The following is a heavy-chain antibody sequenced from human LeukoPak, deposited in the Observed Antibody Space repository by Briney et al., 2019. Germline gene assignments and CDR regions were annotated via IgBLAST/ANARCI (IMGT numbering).Heavy chain of an antibody. Sequence: SETLSLTCAVYGGSFSGYYWSWIRQPPGKGLEWIGEINHSGSTNYNPSLKSRVTISVDTSKNQFSLKLSSLTAADTAVYYCARGRSGYYTGIYYYYYGMDVWGQGTTVTVSS. V-gene: IGHV4-34*01. J-gene: IGHJ6*02. CDR2: INHSGST. D-gene: IGHD3-3*01. CDR1: GGSFSGYY. CDR3: ARGRSGYYTGIYYYYYGMDV.